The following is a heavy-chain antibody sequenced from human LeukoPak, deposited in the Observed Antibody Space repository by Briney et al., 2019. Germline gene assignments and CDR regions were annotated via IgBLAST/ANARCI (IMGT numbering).Heavy chain of an antibody. D-gene: IGHD6-13*01. J-gene: IGHJ5*02. V-gene: IGHV4-31*03. CDR3: ARGEVIAAAVIWFDP. CDR1: GGSISSGGYY. CDR2: IYYSGST. Sequence: PSETLSLTCTVSGGSISSGGYYWSWIRQHPGKGLEWIGYIYYSGSTYYNPSLKSRVTISVDTSKNQSSLKLSSVTAADTAVYYCARGEVIAAAVIWFDPWGQGTLVTVSS.